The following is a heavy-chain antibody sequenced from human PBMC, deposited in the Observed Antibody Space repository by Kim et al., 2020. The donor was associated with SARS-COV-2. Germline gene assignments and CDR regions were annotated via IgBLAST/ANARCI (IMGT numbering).Heavy chain of an antibody. CDR1: GFTFSSYS. Sequence: GGSLRLSCAASGFTFSSYSMNWVRQAPGKGLEWVSSISSSSSYIYYADSVKGRFTISRDNAKNSLFLQMNSLRADDTAVYYCARGYYDSSGGPLDYWGQGTLVTVSS. J-gene: IGHJ4*02. D-gene: IGHD3-22*01. CDR3: ARGYYDSSGGPLDY. V-gene: IGHV3-21*01. CDR2: ISSSSSYI.